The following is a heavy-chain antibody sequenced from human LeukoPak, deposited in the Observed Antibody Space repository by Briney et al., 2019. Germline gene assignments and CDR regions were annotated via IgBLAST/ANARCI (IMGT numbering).Heavy chain of an antibody. V-gene: IGHV3-21*01. D-gene: IGHD4-17*01. CDR1: GFTFSSYS. Sequence: GGSLRLSRAASGFTFSSYSMNWVRQAPGKGLEWVSYIRTSSSYIDYADSVKGRFTISRDDAKNSLYLQMNSLRVEDTAVYYCASEVTTHAFDIWGQGTMVTVSS. J-gene: IGHJ3*02. CDR2: IRTSSSYI. CDR3: ASEVTTHAFDI.